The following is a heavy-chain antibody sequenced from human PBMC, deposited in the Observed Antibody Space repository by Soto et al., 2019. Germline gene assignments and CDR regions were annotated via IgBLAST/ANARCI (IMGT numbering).Heavy chain of an antibody. CDR3: ARAYCSSTSCYEEAT. D-gene: IGHD2-2*01. V-gene: IGHV3-21*01. Sequence: GGSLRLSCAASGFTFSSYSMNWVRQAPGKGLEWVSSISSSSSYIYYADSVKGRFTISRDNAKNSLYLQMNSLRAEDTAVYYCARAYCSSTSCYEEATWGQGTLVTVSS. J-gene: IGHJ5*02. CDR1: GFTFSSYS. CDR2: ISSSSSYI.